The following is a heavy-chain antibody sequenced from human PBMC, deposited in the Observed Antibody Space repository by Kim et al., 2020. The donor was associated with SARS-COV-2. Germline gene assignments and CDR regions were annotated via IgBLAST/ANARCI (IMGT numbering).Heavy chain of an antibody. J-gene: IGHJ4*02. CDR2: INHSGST. CDR3: ARARVGDWRRSDYFDY. CDR1: GGSFSGYY. Sequence: SETLSLTCAVYGGSFSGYYWSWIRQPPGKGLEWIGEINHSGSTNYNPSLKNRVTISVDTSKNQFSLKLSSVTAADTAVYYCARARVGDWRRSDYFDYWGQGTLVTVSS. V-gene: IGHV4-34*01. D-gene: IGHD3-9*01.